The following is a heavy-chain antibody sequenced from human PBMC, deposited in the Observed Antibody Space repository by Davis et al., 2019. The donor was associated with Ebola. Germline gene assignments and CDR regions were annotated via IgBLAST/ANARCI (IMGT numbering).Heavy chain of an antibody. J-gene: IGHJ4*02. CDR1: GFTVSSIY. V-gene: IGHV3-23*01. Sequence: GESLKISCAASGFTVSSIYMTWVRQAPGKGLEWVSTIDGTGGTTYYPDSVKGRFTISRDNSKNTMYLQVNSLRAEDTAVYYCGWDYWGQGTLVTVSS. CDR2: IDGTGGTT. CDR3: GWDY. D-gene: IGHD2-15*01.